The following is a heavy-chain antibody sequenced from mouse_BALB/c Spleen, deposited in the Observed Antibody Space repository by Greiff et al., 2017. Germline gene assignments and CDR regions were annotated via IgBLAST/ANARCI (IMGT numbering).Heavy chain of an antibody. CDR2: IYPGDGDT. Sequence: QVQLKESGAELARPGASVKLSCKASGYTFTSYWMQWVKQRPGQGLEWIGAIYPGDGDTRYTQKFKGKATLTADKSSSTAYMQLSSLASEDSAVYYCARYRYDGGGFDYWGQGTTLTVSS. D-gene: IGHD2-14*01. V-gene: IGHV1-87*01. CDR3: ARYRYDGGGFDY. CDR1: GYTFTSYW. J-gene: IGHJ2*01.